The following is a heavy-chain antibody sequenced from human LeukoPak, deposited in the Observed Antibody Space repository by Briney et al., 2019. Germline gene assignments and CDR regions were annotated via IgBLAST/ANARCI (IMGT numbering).Heavy chain of an antibody. V-gene: IGHV1-8*01. CDR2: MNPNSGNT. CDR3: ARGNIWFGEPTDY. CDR1: GYTFTSYD. Sequence: ASVKVSCKASGYTFTSYDINGVRQATGQGLEWMGWMNPNSGNTGYAHKFQGRVTMTRTTSISTAYMELSSLRSEDTAVYYCARGNIWFGEPTDYWGQGTLVTVSS. J-gene: IGHJ4*02. D-gene: IGHD3-10*01.